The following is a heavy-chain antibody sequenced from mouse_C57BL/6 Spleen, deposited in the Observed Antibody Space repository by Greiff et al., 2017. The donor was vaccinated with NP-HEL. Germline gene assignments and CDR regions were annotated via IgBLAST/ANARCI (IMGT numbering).Heavy chain of an antibody. CDR1: GYTFTDYY. CDR2: INPYNGGT. D-gene: IGHD2-4*01. Sequence: EVKLQESGPVLVKPGASVKMSCKASGYTFTDYYMNWVKQSHGKSLEWIGVINPYNGGTSYNQKFKGKATLTVDKSSSTAYMELNSLTSEDSAVYYCARNDYDGRFDYWGQGTTLTVSS. V-gene: IGHV1-19*01. J-gene: IGHJ2*01. CDR3: ARNDYDGRFDY.